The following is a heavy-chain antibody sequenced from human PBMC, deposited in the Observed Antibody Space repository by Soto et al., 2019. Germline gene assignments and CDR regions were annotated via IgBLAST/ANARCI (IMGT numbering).Heavy chain of an antibody. V-gene: IGHV1-69*13. D-gene: IGHD6-19*01. Sequence: SVKVSCKASGGTFSSYAISWVRQAPGQGLEWMGGIIPIFGTANYAQKFQGRVTITADESTSTAYMELSSLRSEDTAVYYCAKGRIAVAGIDYWGQGTLVTVSS. J-gene: IGHJ4*02. CDR3: AKGRIAVAGIDY. CDR2: IIPIFGTA. CDR1: GGTFSSYA.